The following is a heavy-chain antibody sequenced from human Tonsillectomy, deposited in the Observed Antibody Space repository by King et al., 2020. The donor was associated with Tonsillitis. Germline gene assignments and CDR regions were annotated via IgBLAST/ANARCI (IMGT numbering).Heavy chain of an antibody. Sequence: VQLQESGPGLVKPSQTLSLTCTVSGGSISSGDYYWSWIRQPPGKGLEWIGYIYYSGRTYYNPSLKSRVTISLDKSKNQFSLKLSSVTAADTAVYYCARRLGYCSGGSCYGIDPWGQGTLVTVSS. CDR2: IYYSGRT. CDR3: ARRLGYCSGGSCYGIDP. CDR1: GGSISSGDYY. J-gene: IGHJ5*02. D-gene: IGHD2-15*01. V-gene: IGHV4-30-4*01.